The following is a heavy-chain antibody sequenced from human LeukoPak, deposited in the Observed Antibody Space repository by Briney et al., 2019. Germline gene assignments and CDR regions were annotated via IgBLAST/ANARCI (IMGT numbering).Heavy chain of an antibody. J-gene: IGHJ4*02. Sequence: GGSLRLSCAASGFAFGSYAMSWVRQAPGKGLEWVSAISGSGGSTYYADSVKGRFTISRDNAKNSLYLQMNSLRAEDTAVYYCARLVSGRFDYWGQGTLVTVSS. CDR2: ISGSGGST. V-gene: IGHV3-23*01. CDR3: ARLVSGRFDY. D-gene: IGHD5/OR15-5a*01. CDR1: GFAFGSYA.